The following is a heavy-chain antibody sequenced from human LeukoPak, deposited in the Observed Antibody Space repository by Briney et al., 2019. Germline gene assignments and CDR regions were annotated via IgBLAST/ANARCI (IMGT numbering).Heavy chain of an antibody. CDR2: IYSGGST. J-gene: IGHJ4*02. D-gene: IGHD3-10*01. Sequence: GGSLRLSCAASGFTVSSNYMSWVRQAPGKGLEWVSVIYSGGSTYYADSVKGRFTISRDNSKNTLYLQMNSLRAEDTAVYYCARADSSRLWFGESLFDYWGQGTLVTVSS. V-gene: IGHV3-66*01. CDR3: ARADSSRLWFGESLFDY. CDR1: GFTVSSNY.